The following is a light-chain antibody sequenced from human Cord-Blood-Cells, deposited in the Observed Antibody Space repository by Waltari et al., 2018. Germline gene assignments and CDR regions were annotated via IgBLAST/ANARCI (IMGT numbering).Light chain of an antibody. CDR1: QGVSSN. Sequence: EIVMTQSPATLSVSPGERATLSCRASQGVSSNLAWYQQKPGQAPRLLIYGASTRATGIPARFSGSGSGTEFTLTISSLQSEDFAVYYCQQYNNWPQTFGQGTKLESK. CDR2: GAS. CDR3: QQYNNWPQT. J-gene: IGKJ2*01. V-gene: IGKV3-15*01.